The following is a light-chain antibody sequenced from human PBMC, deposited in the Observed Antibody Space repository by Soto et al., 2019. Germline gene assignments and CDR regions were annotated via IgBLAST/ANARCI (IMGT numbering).Light chain of an antibody. CDR2: AAS. Sequence: EIVLTQSPGILSLSPGERATLSCRASQSVSSSFLAWYQQKPGQAPRLLIYAASSRATAIPDRFSGSEYGTDFTLTISRLESEDVAVYYCQQYTNSPRTLTCGQGTKVEIK. J-gene: IGKJ1*01. V-gene: IGKV3-20*01. CDR1: QSVSSSF. CDR3: QQYTNSPRTLT.